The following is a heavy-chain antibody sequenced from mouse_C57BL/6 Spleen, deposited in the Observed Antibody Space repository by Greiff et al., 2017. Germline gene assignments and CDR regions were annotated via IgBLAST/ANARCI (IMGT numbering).Heavy chain of an antibody. J-gene: IGHJ4*01. V-gene: IGHV5-9*04. CDR2: ISGGGGNT. CDR1: GFTFSSYT. CDR3: AREGDYLYAMDY. Sequence: EVQRVESGGGLVKPGGSLTLSCAASGFTFSSYTMSWVRQTPEKRLEWVATISGGGGNTYYPDSVKGRFTISRDNAKNPLYLQMSSLRSEESAVYYCAREGDYLYAMDYGGQGTSVTVSS. D-gene: IGHD2-4*01.